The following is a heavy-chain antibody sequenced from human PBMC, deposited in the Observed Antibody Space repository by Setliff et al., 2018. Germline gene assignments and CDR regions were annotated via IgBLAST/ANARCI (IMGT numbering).Heavy chain of an antibody. D-gene: IGHD3-10*01. CDR1: GYTFTTYA. Sequence: ASVKVSCKASGYTFTTYAISWMRQAPGQGLEYMGWINTNTGNPSYAQGFTGRFVFSLDTSVSTAYLQISSPKAEDTAIYYCARGSRFGTIVYKGDYYMDVWGKGTTVTVSS. V-gene: IGHV7-4-1*02. CDR3: ARGSRFGTIVYKGDYYMDV. J-gene: IGHJ6*03. CDR2: INTNTGNP.